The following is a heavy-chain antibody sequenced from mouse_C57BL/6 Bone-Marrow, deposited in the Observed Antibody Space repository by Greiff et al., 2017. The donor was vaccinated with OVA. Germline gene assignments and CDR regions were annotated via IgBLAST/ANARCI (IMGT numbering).Heavy chain of an antibody. CDR2: IDPSDSYT. Sequence: QVQLQQPGAELVMPGASVKLSCKASGYTFTSYWMHWVKQRPGQGLEWIGEIDPSDSYTNYNQKFKGKSTLTVDKSSSTAYMQLSSLTSEDSAVYYGAREGYYGSLWYFDVWGTETTVTVSS. J-gene: IGHJ1*03. CDR3: AREGYYGSLWYFDV. CDR1: GYTFTSYW. V-gene: IGHV1-69*01. D-gene: IGHD1-1*01.